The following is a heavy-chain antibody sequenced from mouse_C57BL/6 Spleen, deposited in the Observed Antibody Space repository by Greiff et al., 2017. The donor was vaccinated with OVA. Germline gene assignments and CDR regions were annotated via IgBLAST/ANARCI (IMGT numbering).Heavy chain of an antibody. CDR2: IDPSDSYT. CDR1: GYTFTSYW. CDR3: ARGFAY. V-gene: IGHV1-50*01. Sequence: QVQLQQPGAELVKPGASVKLSCKASGYTFTSYWMQWVKQRPGQGLEWIGEIDPSDSYTNYNQKFKGKATLTVDTFSSTAYMQLSSLTSEDSAVYYCARGFAYWGQGTLVTVSA. J-gene: IGHJ3*01.